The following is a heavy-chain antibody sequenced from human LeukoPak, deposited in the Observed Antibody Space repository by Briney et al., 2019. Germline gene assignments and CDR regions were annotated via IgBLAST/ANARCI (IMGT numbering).Heavy chain of an antibody. CDR2: MNPNSGNT. V-gene: IGHV1-2*02. CDR3: ARDTYYDSSGLGDAFDI. D-gene: IGHD3-22*01. Sequence: ASVKVSCKASGYTFTGYYMHWVRQAPGQGLEWMGWMNPNSGNTGYAQKFQGRVTMTTDTSTSTAYMELRSLRSDDTAVYYCARDTYYDSSGLGDAFDIWGQGTMVTVSS. CDR1: GYTFTGYY. J-gene: IGHJ3*02.